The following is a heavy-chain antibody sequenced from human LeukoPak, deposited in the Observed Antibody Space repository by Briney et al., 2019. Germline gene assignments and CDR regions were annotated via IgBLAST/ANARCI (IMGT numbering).Heavy chain of an antibody. CDR3: AELGITMIGGV. D-gene: IGHD3-10*02. Sequence: GGSLRLSCAASGFTFDDYGMSWVRQAPGKGLEWVSGINWNGGSTGYADSVKGRFPISRDNAKNSLYLQMNSLRAEDTAVYYCAELGITMIGGVWGKGTTVTISS. CDR2: INWNGGST. J-gene: IGHJ6*04. V-gene: IGHV3-20*04. CDR1: GFTFDDYG.